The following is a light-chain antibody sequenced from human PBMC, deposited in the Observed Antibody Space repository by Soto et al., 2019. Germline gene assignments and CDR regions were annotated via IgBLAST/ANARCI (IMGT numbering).Light chain of an antibody. CDR3: QQDNDWPLT. V-gene: IGKV3-15*01. Sequence: EKVMTQSPAALYALPGERATLSCRASQSVNSNLAWYQRKPGQAPRLLLYGASTRATGIPARFSGRAYGTEFTLTISRLQSEDSADYYCQQDNDWPLTLGGGNKVEIK. J-gene: IGKJ4*01. CDR2: GAS. CDR1: QSVNSN.